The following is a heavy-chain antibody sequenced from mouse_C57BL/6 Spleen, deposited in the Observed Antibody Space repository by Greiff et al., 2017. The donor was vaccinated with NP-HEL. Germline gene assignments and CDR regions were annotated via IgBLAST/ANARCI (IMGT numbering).Heavy chain of an antibody. D-gene: IGHD2-5*01. V-gene: IGHV1-22*01. Sequence: EVQLQQSGPELVKPGASVKMSCKASGYTFTDYNMHWVKQSHGKSLEWIGYINPNNGGTSYNQKFKGKATLTVNKSSSTAYMELRSLTSEDSAVYYCARGALSKDYAMDYWGQGTSVTVSS. CDR2: INPNNGGT. CDR1: GYTFTDYN. J-gene: IGHJ4*01. CDR3: ARGALSKDYAMDY.